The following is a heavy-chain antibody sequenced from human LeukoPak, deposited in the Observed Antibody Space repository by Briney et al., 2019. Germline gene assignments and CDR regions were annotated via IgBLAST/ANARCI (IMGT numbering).Heavy chain of an antibody. CDR2: ISGSGGST. V-gene: IGHV3-23*01. CDR1: GFTFSSYG. J-gene: IGHJ4*02. D-gene: IGHD3-10*01. CDR3: ARDHRTELWFGELFPTFDY. Sequence: PGGSLRLSCAASGFTFSSYGMSWVRQAPGKGLEWVSAISGSGGSTYYADSVKGRFTISRDDAKNSLYLQMNSLRAEDTAVYYCARDHRTELWFGELFPTFDYWGQGTLVTVSS.